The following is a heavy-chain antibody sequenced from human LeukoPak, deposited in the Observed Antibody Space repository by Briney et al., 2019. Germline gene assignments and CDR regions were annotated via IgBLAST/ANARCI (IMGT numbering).Heavy chain of an antibody. Sequence: GGSLRLSCAASGFTFSSYWVHWVRQAPGKGLVWVSHVNSDGSGTSYADSVKGRFTISRDNAKNTLYLQMNSLRAEDTAVYYCASANGDYARGGFDYWGQGTLVTVSS. V-gene: IGHV3-74*01. D-gene: IGHD4-17*01. CDR2: VNSDGSGT. J-gene: IGHJ4*02. CDR1: GFTFSSYW. CDR3: ASANGDYARGGFDY.